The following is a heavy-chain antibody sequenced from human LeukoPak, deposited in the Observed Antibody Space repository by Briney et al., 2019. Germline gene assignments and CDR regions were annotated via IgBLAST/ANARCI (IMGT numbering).Heavy chain of an antibody. CDR3: ARSEGGNSPEYYYYGMDV. V-gene: IGHV5-51*01. CDR2: IYPVDSDT. D-gene: IGHD4-23*01. Sequence: GEPLKSPGKISGYYFDNYWIAWVRRMPGKGLKGMGIIYPVDSDTTYHPSFQGQVTISADKSISTAYLQWSSLKASATAMYYCARSEGGNSPEYYYYGMDVWGQGTTVTVSS. J-gene: IGHJ6*02. CDR1: GYYFDNYW.